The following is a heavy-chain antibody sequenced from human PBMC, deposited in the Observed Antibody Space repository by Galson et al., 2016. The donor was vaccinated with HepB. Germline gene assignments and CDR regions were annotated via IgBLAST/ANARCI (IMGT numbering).Heavy chain of an antibody. D-gene: IGHD6-19*01. Sequence: SVKVSCKDSGYTFTSNAIHWVRQAPGQRLEWLGWVNGGDDNTKYPQSFQGRVTFTRDTSANTVYMELRALRPEDTATYFCARGNSDGWYHDYWGQGTLVIVSS. J-gene: IGHJ4*02. CDR1: GYTFTSNA. CDR2: VNGGDDNT. V-gene: IGHV1-3*01. CDR3: ARGNSDGWYHDY.